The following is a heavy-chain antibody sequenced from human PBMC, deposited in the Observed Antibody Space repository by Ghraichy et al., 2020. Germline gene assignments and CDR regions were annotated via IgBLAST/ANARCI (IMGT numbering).Heavy chain of an antibody. CDR3: AKRSDYGLGYFDY. J-gene: IGHJ4*02. CDR1: GFTFSNYA. Sequence: GGSLRLSCAASGFTFSNYAMSWVRQAPGKGLEWVSAISGSGGSTYYADSVKGRFTLSRDGCKNTLFLQMNSLRAEDTAVYYCAKRSDYGLGYFDYWGQGTLVTVSS. V-gene: IGHV3-23*01. D-gene: IGHD4-17*01. CDR2: ISGSGGST.